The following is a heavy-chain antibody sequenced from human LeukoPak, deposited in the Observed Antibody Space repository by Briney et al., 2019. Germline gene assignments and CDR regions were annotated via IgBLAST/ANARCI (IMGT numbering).Heavy chain of an antibody. J-gene: IGHJ6*03. CDR2: ISAYNGNT. V-gene: IGHV1-18*01. CDR1: GYTFTSYG. CDR3: ARGGPREGGSYQFYYYYMDV. Sequence: ASVTVSFKASGYTFTSYGISWVRQAPGQGLEWMGWISAYNGNTNYAQKLQGRVTMTTDTSTSTAYMELRSLRSDDTAVYYCARGGPREGGSYQFYYYYMDVWGKGTTVTISS. D-gene: IGHD1-26*01.